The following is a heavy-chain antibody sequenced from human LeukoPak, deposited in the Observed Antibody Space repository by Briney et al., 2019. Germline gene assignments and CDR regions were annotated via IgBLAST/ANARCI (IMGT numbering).Heavy chain of an antibody. Sequence: GGSLRLSCAASGFTVSSNYMSWVRQAPGKGLEWVSVIYSGGSTYYADSVKGRFTISRENAKYSLYLQMNSLRAEDTAVYYCARGVTYYDFWSGYYTGGFDYWGQGTLVTVSS. CDR3: ARGVTYYDFWSGYYTGGFDY. D-gene: IGHD3-3*01. CDR2: IYSGGST. CDR1: GFTVSSNY. V-gene: IGHV3-53*01. J-gene: IGHJ4*02.